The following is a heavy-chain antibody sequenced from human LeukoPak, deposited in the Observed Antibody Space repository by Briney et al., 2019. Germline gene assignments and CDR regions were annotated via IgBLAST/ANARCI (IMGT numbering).Heavy chain of an antibody. CDR2: ISYDGSNK. CDR3: AKDDCSGGSCYPFDY. V-gene: IGHV3-30*18. D-gene: IGHD2-15*01. J-gene: IGHJ4*02. Sequence: GRSLRLSCAASGFTFSSYGMHWVRQAPGKGLEWVAVISYDGSNKYYADSVKGRFTISRDNSKNTLYLQMNSLRAEDTAVYYCAKDDCSGGSCYPFDYWGQGTLVTVSS. CDR1: GFTFSSYG.